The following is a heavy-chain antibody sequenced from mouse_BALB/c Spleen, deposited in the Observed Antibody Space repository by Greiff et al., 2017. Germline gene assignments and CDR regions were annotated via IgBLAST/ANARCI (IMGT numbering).Heavy chain of an antibody. CDR2: ISYSGST. J-gene: IGHJ3*01. CDR3: ARGGYGNYVAY. CDR1: GYSITSDYA. D-gene: IGHD2-10*02. V-gene: IGHV3-2*02. Sequence: EVKVEESGPGLVKPSQSLSLTCTVTGYSITSDYAWNWIRQFPGNKLEWMGYISYSGSTSYNPSLKSRISITRDTSKNQFFLQLNSVTTEDTATYYCARGGYGNYVAYWGQGTLVTVSA.